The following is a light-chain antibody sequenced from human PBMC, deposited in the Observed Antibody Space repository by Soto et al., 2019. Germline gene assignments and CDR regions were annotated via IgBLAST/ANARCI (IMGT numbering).Light chain of an antibody. CDR2: DDS. J-gene: IGLJ1*01. Sequence: SYVLTQPPSVSVAPGQTARITCGGNNIGSKSVHWYQQKPGQAPVLVVDDDSDRPSGIPARFSGSNSGNTATLTISRVEAGDEADYFCHVWDSSSEHVFGTGTKVTVL. CDR3: HVWDSSSEHV. CDR1: NIGSKS. V-gene: IGLV3-21*02.